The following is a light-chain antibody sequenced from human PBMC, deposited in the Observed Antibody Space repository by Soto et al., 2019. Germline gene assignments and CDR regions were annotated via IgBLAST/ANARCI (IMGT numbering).Light chain of an antibody. J-gene: IGLJ1*01. CDR1: SSDVGGYNY. CDR3: SSYTSSSTIV. Sequence: QSVQTHPASVSGSPGHSITISCTGTSSDVGGYNYVSWYQQHPGKAPKLMIYEVSNRPSGVSNRFSGSKSGNTASLTISGLQAEEEADYYCSSYTSSSTIVFGTGTKVTVL. V-gene: IGLV2-14*01. CDR2: EVS.